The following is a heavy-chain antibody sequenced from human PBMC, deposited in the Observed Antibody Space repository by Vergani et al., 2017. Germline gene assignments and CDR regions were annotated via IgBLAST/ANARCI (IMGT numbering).Heavy chain of an antibody. Sequence: EVQLVESGGGLVQPGGSLRLSCAASGFTFSCYEMNWVRQAPGKGLEWVSYISSSGSTIYYADSVKGRFTISRDNAKNSLYLQMNSLRAEDTAVYYCAREEGSGWYYFDYWGQGTLVTVSS. J-gene: IGHJ4*02. D-gene: IGHD6-19*01. CDR1: GFTFSCYE. CDR3: AREEGSGWYYFDY. V-gene: IGHV3-48*03. CDR2: ISSSGSTI.